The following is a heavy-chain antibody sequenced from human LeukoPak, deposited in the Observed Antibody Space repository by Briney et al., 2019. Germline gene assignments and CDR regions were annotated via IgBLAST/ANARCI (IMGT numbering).Heavy chain of an antibody. D-gene: IGHD1-26*01. J-gene: IGHJ3*02. V-gene: IGHV3-30*18. CDR2: ISYDGSNK. Sequence: GRSLRLSCAASGFTFSSYGMHWVRQAPGKGLEWVAVISYDGSNKYYADSVKGRFTISRDNSKNTLYLQMNSLRAEDTAVHYCAKDQGGGAFDIWGQGTMVTVSS. CDR3: AKDQGGGAFDI. CDR1: GFTFSSYG.